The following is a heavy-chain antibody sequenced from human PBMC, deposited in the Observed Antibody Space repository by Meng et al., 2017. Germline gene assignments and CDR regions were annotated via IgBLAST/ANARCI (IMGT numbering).Heavy chain of an antibody. J-gene: IGHJ4*02. CDR1: GFIFSNYE. CDR2: ITKDGSRK. V-gene: IGHV3-30*16. Sequence: QGPVVESGGGVVPPGRSLTLFCAASGFIFSNYEMHWVRQAPGKGLEWVACITKDGSRKYYLGSVRGRFTISRDNSKNTLYLEMNSLRSEDTALYYCARDFDYWGQGTLVTVSS. CDR3: ARDFDY.